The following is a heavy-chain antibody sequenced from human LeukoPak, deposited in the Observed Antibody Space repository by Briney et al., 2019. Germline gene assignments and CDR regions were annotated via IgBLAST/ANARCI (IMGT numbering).Heavy chain of an antibody. V-gene: IGHV7-4-1*01. CDR3: AREYGSGSYHARSFDY. D-gene: IGHD3-10*01. CDR2: INTNTGNP. Sequence: ASVKVSCKASGYTFTSYVMNWVRQAPGQGLEWMGWINTNTGNPTYAQGFTGRFVFSLDTSVSTAYLQIGSLKAEDTAVYYCAREYGSGSYHARSFDYWGQGTLVTVSS. J-gene: IGHJ4*02. CDR1: GYTFTSYV.